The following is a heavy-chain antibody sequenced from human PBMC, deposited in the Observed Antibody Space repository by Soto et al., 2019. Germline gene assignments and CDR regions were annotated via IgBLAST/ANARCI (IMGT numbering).Heavy chain of an antibody. Sequence: SVKVSCKASGYTFTGYYMHWVRQAPGQGLEWMGWINPNSGGTNYAQKFQGRVTMTRDTSISTAYMELSRLRSDDTAVYYCATSGYSYGYYYYYGMDVWGQGTTVTASS. V-gene: IGHV1-2*02. CDR3: ATSGYSYGYYYYYGMDV. CDR2: INPNSGGT. CDR1: GYTFTGYY. D-gene: IGHD5-18*01. J-gene: IGHJ6*02.